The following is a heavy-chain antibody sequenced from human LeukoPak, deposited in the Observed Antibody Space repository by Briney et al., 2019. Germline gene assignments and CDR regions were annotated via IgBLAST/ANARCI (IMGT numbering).Heavy chain of an antibody. CDR1: GGTFSTFG. Sequence: ASVKVSCKASGGTFSTFGISWVRQAPGQGLEWMGGIIPMSGTVNNAQKFQGRVTITADKSTGTAYMELSSLRSDDTVVYYCARETGYAYGRAPLDYWGQGTLVTVSS. J-gene: IGHJ4*02. D-gene: IGHD5-18*01. CDR3: ARETGYAYGRAPLDY. V-gene: IGHV1-69*06. CDR2: IIPMSGTV.